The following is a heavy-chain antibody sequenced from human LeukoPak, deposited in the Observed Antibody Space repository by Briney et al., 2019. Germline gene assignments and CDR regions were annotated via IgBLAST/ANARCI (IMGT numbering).Heavy chain of an antibody. CDR3: ARDQDGYNFDY. V-gene: IGHV1-2*02. CDR1: GYTFTGYY. CDR2: INPNSGGT. J-gene: IGHJ4*02. D-gene: IGHD5-24*01. Sequence: ASVKVSCKASGYTFTGYYMHWVRQAPGQGLEWMGWINPNSGGTNYAQKFQGRVTITADKSTSTAYMELSSLRSEDTAVYYCARDQDGYNFDYWGQGTLVTVSS.